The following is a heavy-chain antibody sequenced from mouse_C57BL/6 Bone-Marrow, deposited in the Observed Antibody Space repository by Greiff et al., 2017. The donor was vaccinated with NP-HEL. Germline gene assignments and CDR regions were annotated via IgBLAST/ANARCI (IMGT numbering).Heavy chain of an antibody. CDR2: IYPRSGNT. Sequence: QVHVKQSGAELARPGASVKLSCKASGYTFTSYGISWVKQRTGQGLEWIGEIYPRSGNTYYNEKFKGKATLTADKSSSTAYMELRSLTSEDSAVYFCARSGLLRSYYFDYWGQGTTLTVSS. J-gene: IGHJ2*01. V-gene: IGHV1-81*01. CDR1: GYTFTSYG. CDR3: ARSGLLRSYYFDY. D-gene: IGHD1-1*01.